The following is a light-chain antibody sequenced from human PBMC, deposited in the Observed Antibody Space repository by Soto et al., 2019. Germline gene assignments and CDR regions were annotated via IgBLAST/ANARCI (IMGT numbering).Light chain of an antibody. Sequence: QSALTQPASVSGSPGQSIAISCTGTSSDVGGYNYVSWYQQLPGKAPKLLISEVSNRPSGVSPRFSGSKSGNTASLTISGLQAEDEADYYYSSYRTGGPFVFGTGTKLTVL. CDR2: EVS. J-gene: IGLJ1*01. CDR1: SSDVGGYNY. CDR3: SSYRTGGPFV. V-gene: IGLV2-14*01.